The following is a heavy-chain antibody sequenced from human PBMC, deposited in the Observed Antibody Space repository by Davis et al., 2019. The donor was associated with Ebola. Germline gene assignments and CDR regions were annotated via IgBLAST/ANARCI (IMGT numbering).Heavy chain of an antibody. J-gene: IGHJ4*02. CDR2: ISSNGGST. CDR3: ARGAGPSHFDY. D-gene: IGHD6-19*01. Sequence: GGSLRLSCAASGFTFSSYAMHWVRQAPGKGLEYVSAISSNGGSTYYANSVKGRFTISRDNSKNTLYLQMGSLRAEDMAVYYCARGAGPSHFDYWGQGTLVTVSS. V-gene: IGHV3-64*01. CDR1: GFTFSSYA.